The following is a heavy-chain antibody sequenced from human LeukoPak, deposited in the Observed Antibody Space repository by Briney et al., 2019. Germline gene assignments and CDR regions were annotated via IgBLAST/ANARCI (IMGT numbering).Heavy chain of an antibody. CDR1: GFTFSSYS. Sequence: GGSLRLSCAASGFTFSSYSMNWVRQAPGKGLEWVSAISGSGGSTYYADSVKGRFTISRDNSKNTLYLQMNSLRAEDTAVYYCAKDPRLRYCSSTSCEPPDPRMPRIPAPSGWGQGTLVTVSS. V-gene: IGHV3-23*01. D-gene: IGHD2-2*01. CDR2: ISGSGGST. J-gene: IGHJ4*02. CDR3: AKDPRLRYCSSTSCEPPDPRMPRIPAPSG.